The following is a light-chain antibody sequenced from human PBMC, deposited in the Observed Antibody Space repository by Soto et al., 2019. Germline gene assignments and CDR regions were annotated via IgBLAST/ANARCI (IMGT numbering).Light chain of an antibody. Sequence: QSVLTQPPSASGTPGQRVTISCSGSSSNIGSNYVYWYQQLPGTAPKLLIYRNNQRTSGVPDRFSGSKSGTSASLAISGLRSEDEADYYCAAWDDSLSGPWVFGGGTKVTVL. CDR3: AAWDDSLSGPWV. J-gene: IGLJ3*02. CDR1: SSNIGSNY. V-gene: IGLV1-47*01. CDR2: RNN.